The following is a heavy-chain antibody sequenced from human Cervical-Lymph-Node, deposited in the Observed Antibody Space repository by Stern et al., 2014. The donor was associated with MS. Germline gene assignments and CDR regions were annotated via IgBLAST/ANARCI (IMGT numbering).Heavy chain of an antibody. Sequence: EVQLVESGGGLVQPGGSLRLSCAASGLAFSTSAMAWVRQAPGKGLDWVSVISGSGSTTLTADSVKGRLTISRDNLKNMMYLQMYSLRFEDTAVYYCATFRSLGVTTPRYFDLWGRGTLVTVSS. D-gene: IGHD2-21*02. V-gene: IGHV3-23*04. CDR2: ISGSGSTT. CDR3: ATFRSLGVTTPRYFDL. CDR1: GLAFSTSA. J-gene: IGHJ2*01.